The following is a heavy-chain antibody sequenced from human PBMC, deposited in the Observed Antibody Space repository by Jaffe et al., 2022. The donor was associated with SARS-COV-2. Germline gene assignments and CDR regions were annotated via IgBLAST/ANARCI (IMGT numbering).Heavy chain of an antibody. D-gene: IGHD3-10*01. CDR1: GYTFTGYY. CDR2: INPNSGGT. J-gene: IGHJ6*02. Sequence: QVQLVQSGAEVKKPGASVKVSCKASGYTFTGYYMHWVRQAPGQGLEWMGRINPNSGGTNYAQKFQGRVTMTRDTSISTAYMELSRLRSDDTAVYYCARDPGVTNYYYYGMDVWGQGTTVTVSS. CDR3: ARDPGVTNYYYYGMDV. V-gene: IGHV1-2*06.